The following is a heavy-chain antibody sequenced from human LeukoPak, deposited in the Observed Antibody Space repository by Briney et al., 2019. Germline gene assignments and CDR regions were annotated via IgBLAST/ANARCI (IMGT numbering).Heavy chain of an antibody. CDR2: IYSGGST. D-gene: IGHD2-15*01. CDR3: ARDGDLSRYCSGGSCALGYYYGMDV. Sequence: GGSLRLSCAASGFTVSSNYMSWVRQAPGKGLEWVSVIYSGGSTYYADSVKGRFTISRDNSKNTLYLQMNSLRAEDTAVYYCARDGDLSRYCSGGSCALGYYYGMDVWGQGTTVTVSS. V-gene: IGHV3-53*01. CDR1: GFTVSSNY. J-gene: IGHJ6*02.